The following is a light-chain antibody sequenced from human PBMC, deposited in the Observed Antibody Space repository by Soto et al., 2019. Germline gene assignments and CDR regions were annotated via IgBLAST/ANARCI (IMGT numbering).Light chain of an antibody. Sequence: AIQMNQSPSSLSASVGDRVSITCRASQGIRDDLGWYPQQPGKAPKLLIYAASSLQRGVPSRFSGSGSVTDFTLTISSLQPEDLATWFCLQDYDYPLPFGGGTKVEIK. CDR3: LQDYDYPLP. V-gene: IGKV1-6*01. CDR1: QGIRDD. CDR2: AAS. J-gene: IGKJ4*01.